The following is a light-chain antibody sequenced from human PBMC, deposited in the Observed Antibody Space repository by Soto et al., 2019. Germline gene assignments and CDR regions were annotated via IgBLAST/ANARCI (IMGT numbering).Light chain of an antibody. V-gene: IGLV2-18*02. CDR3: STYTTSNTYV. CDR2: EVS. Sequence: QSALTQPPSVSGSPGQSVTISCTGTSSDVGYYNSVSWYQQPPGTVPKLMIFEVSNRPSGVPDRFSGSKSGNTASLTISGLQAEDEADYYCSTYTTSNTYVFGTGTKVTVL. J-gene: IGLJ1*01. CDR1: SSDVGYYNS.